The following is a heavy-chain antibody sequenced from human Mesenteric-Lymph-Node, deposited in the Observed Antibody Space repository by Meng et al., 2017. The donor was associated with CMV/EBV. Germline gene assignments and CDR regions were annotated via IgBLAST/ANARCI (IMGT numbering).Heavy chain of an antibody. Sequence: SCAISGDSVSSNSAAWNWIRQSPSRGLEWLGRTYYRSKWYNDYAVSVKSRITINPDTSKNQFSLQLNSVTPEDTAVYYCARTLRFLEWYYDSWGQGTLVTVSS. J-gene: IGHJ4*02. CDR2: TYYRSKWYN. CDR1: GDSVSSNSAA. CDR3: ARTLRFLEWYYDS. V-gene: IGHV6-1*01. D-gene: IGHD3-3*01.